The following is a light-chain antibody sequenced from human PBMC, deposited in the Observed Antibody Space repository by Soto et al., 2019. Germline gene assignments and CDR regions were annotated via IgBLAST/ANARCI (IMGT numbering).Light chain of an antibody. Sequence: DLLMTQSPSSLSASVGDRVTITCRASQSISSYLNWYQQKPGKAPKLLIYAASSLQSGVPSRFSGSGSGTDFTLTISSLQPEDFATYYCQQSYSTVTFGQGTKLEIK. V-gene: IGKV1-39*01. J-gene: IGKJ2*01. CDR1: QSISSY. CDR2: AAS. CDR3: QQSYSTVT.